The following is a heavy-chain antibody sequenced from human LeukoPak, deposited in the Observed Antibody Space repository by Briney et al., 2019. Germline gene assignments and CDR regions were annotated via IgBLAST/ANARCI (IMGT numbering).Heavy chain of an antibody. D-gene: IGHD2-21*01. J-gene: IGHJ6*03. CDR2: INTNTGNP. CDR3: GRDGVKYYYYYMDV. Sequence: ASVRVSCKASGYTFTNYAINWVRQAPGQGFEWLGWINTNTGNPTYAQGVSGRFVFFLDTSVSTAYLQINGLKAEDTAVYYCGRDGVKYYYYYMDVWGKGTTVTVSS. V-gene: IGHV7-4-1*02. CDR1: GYTFTNYA.